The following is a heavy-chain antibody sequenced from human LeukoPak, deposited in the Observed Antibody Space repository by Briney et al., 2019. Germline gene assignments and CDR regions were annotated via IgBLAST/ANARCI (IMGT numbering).Heavy chain of an antibody. Sequence: ASVKVSCKASGGTFSSYAISWVRQAPGQGLEWMGWINPNSGGTNYAQKFQGRVTMTRDTSISTAYMELSRLRSDDTAVYYCARAAAGPNWFDPWGQGTLVTVSS. CDR1: GGTFSSYA. V-gene: IGHV1-2*02. D-gene: IGHD6-13*01. J-gene: IGHJ5*02. CDR3: ARAAAGPNWFDP. CDR2: INPNSGGT.